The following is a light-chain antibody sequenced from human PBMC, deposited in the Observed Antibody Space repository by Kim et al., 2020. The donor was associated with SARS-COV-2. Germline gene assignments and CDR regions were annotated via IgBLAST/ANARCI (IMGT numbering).Light chain of an antibody. CDR1: QHINNY. V-gene: IGKV1-33*01. J-gene: IGKJ4*01. CDR2: DAS. CDR3: QQCENLPLT. Sequence: DIQMTQSPSSLSASVGDRVTITCQASQHINNYLNWYQEKPGKAPRLLIYDASSLETGVPSRFSGSGSGTDFTLTISSLQPEDIATYYCQQCENLPLTFSGGTKVDIK.